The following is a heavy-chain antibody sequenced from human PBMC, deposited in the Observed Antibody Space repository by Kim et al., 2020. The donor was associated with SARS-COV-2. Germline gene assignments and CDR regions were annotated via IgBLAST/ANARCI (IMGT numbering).Heavy chain of an antibody. J-gene: IGHJ6*02. CDR2: IWYDGSNK. CDR3: ARDRSGGITMVRGAPQDYGMDV. V-gene: IGHV3-33*01. Sequence: GGSLRLSCAASGFTFSSYGMHWVRQAPGKGLEWVAVIWYDGSNKYYADSVKGRFTISRDNSKNTLYLQMNSLRAEDTAVYYCARDRSGGITMVRGAPQDYGMDVWGQGTTVTVSS. D-gene: IGHD3-10*01. CDR1: GFTFSSYG.